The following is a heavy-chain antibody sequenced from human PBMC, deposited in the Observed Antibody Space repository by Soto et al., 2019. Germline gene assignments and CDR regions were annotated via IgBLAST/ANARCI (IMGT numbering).Heavy chain of an antibody. Sequence: SETLSLTCTVSGGSISSSSYYWGWIRQPPGKGLEWIGSIYYSGSTYYNPSLKSRVTISVDTSKNQFSLKLGSVTAADTAVYYCARLPRRYCSGGSCYSGMGYYYYMDVWGKGTTVTVSS. CDR1: GGSISSSSYY. CDR3: ARLPRRYCSGGSCYSGMGYYYYMDV. J-gene: IGHJ6*03. V-gene: IGHV4-39*01. CDR2: IYYSGST. D-gene: IGHD2-15*01.